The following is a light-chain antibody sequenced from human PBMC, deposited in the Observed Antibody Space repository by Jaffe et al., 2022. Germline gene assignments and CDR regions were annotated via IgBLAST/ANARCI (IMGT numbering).Light chain of an antibody. Sequence: QSALTQPASVSGSPGQSITISCTGTSNDVGMEDLVSWYQQHPNEAPKLLIVAVSRRPSGVSPRFSGSKSGNTASLTISGLQTEDEAHYYCCSYAHPYTYVFGSGTQLTVL. CDR2: AVS. CDR1: SNDVGMEDL. J-gene: IGLJ1*01. CDR3: CSYAHPYTYV. V-gene: IGLV2-23*02.